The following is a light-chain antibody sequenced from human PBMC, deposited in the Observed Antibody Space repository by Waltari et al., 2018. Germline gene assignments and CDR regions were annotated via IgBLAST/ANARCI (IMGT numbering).Light chain of an antibody. CDR1: KMGEKY. CDR3: QAWDSKTVV. V-gene: IGLV3-1*01. Sequence: SYEVTQPPSVSVSPGETASITCSGHKMGEKYASWYQQKPGQSPMLVLYRNTKRPSGIPERFSASNSGTTATLTISGTQAIDEADYFCQAWDSKTVVFGGGTKLTVL. J-gene: IGLJ3*02. CDR2: RNT.